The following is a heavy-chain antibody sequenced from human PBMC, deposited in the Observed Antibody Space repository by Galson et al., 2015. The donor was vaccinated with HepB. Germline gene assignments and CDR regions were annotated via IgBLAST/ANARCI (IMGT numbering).Heavy chain of an antibody. CDR3: ARTLPGYYDILTGYSKVNAFDI. Sequence: SLRLSCAASGFTFSTYAMHWVRQAPGKGLEWVAVISYDGSNKDYADSVKGRFTISRDKSKNTLYLQMNSLRAEDTAVYYCARTLPGYYDILTGYSKVNAFDIWGQGTMVTVSS. V-gene: IGHV3-30-3*01. CDR2: ISYDGSNK. J-gene: IGHJ3*02. CDR1: GFTFSTYA. D-gene: IGHD3-9*01.